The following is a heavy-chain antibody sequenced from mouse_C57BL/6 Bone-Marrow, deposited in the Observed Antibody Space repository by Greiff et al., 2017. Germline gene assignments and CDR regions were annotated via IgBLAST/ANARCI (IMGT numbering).Heavy chain of an antibody. V-gene: IGHV5-6*02. CDR1: GFTFSSYG. CDR2: ISSGGSYT. D-gene: IGHD1-1*01. J-gene: IGHJ3*01. Sequence: EVMLVESGGDLVKPGGSLKLSCAASGFTFSSYGMSWVRQTPDKRLEWVATISSGGSYTYYPASVKGRFTISSDNAKNTLYLQLSSLKSEDTAMYYCARRDYYGRGAWFAYWGQGTLVTVSA. CDR3: ARRDYYGRGAWFAY.